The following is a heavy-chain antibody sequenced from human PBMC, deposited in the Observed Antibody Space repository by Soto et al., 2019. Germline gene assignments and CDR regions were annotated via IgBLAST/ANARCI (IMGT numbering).Heavy chain of an antibody. J-gene: IGHJ6*02. V-gene: IGHV3-33*01. CDR3: ARDTLPHYYYYGMDG. CDR2: IWYDGSNK. CDR1: GFTFSSYG. D-gene: IGHD2-15*01. Sequence: QVQLVESGGGVVQPGRSLRLSCAASGFTFSSYGMHWVRQAPGKGLEWVAVIWYDGSNKYYADSVKGRFTISRDNSKNTLYLQMNSLRAEDTAVYYCARDTLPHYYYYGMDGWGQGTTVTVSS.